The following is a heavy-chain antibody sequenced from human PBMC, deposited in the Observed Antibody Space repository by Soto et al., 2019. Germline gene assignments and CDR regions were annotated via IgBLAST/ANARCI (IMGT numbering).Heavy chain of an antibody. CDR2: ISSSSSYI. CDR3: ARDLVFSHYGDSNWLDP. J-gene: IGHJ5*02. CDR1: GFTFSSYS. V-gene: IGHV3-21*01. D-gene: IGHD4-17*01. Sequence: PGGSLRLSCAASGFTFSSYSMNWVRQAPGKGLEWVSSISSSSSYIYYADSVKGRFTISRDNTKNSLYLQMNSLRAEDTAVYYCARDLVFSHYGDSNWLDPWGQGTLVTVSS.